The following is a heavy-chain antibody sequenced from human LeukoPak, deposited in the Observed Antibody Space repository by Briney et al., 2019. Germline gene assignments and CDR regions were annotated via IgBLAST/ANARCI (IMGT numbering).Heavy chain of an antibody. CDR2: IHYSGST. Sequence: PSETLSLTCTVSGGSISGYYWSWIRQPPGKGLEWIAYIHYSGSTSYNPPLKSRLTISVDTSKNQLSLKLNSVTDADTAVYYCARHGQNDGYPLDYWGQGTLVSVSS. CDR1: GGSISGYY. CDR3: ARHGQNDGYPLDY. V-gene: IGHV4-59*08. D-gene: IGHD5-24*01. J-gene: IGHJ4*02.